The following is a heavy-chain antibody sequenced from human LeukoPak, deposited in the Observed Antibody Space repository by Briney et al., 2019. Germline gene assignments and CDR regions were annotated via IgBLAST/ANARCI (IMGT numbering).Heavy chain of an antibody. D-gene: IGHD3-22*01. CDR2: IYYSEST. CDR1: GGSISSYY. Sequence: SETLSLTCTVSGGSISSYYWSWIRQPPWKGLEWIGYIYYSESTNYNPSLKSRVTISVDTSKNQFSLKLSSVTAADTAVYYCARDRRYYDSSGYRPAFDIWGQGTMVTVSS. CDR3: ARDRRYYDSSGYRPAFDI. J-gene: IGHJ3*02. V-gene: IGHV4-59*01.